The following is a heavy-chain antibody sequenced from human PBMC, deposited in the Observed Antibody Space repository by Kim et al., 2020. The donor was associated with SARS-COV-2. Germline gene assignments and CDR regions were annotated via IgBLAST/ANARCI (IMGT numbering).Heavy chain of an antibody. Sequence: TYDNPSLKSRVTISVDTSKNQFSLKLSSVTAADTAVYYCARHPTRYYFDYWGQGTLVTVSS. J-gene: IGHJ4*02. CDR2: T. CDR3: ARHPTRYYFDY. V-gene: IGHV4-39*01.